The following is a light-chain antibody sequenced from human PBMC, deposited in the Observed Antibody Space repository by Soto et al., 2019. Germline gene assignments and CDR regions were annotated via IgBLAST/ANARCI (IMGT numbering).Light chain of an antibody. V-gene: IGKV1-12*01. CDR3: QQQSSRPRDIN. J-gene: IGKJ5*01. Sequence: DIEMTQSPSYVSASVGDRVTITCRASQRISSWLAWYQQKPGKAPKLLIYAASSLQSGVPSRFSGSVSGTDFALTISSLQPEDFSADYSQQQSSRPRDINCGQGTRLEIK. CDR1: QRISSW. CDR2: AAS.